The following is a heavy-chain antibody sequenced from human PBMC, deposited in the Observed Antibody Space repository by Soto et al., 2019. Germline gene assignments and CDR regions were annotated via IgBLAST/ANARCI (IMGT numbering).Heavy chain of an antibody. Sequence: GGSLRLSCAASGFTFSSYGMHWVRQAPGKGLEWVAVISYDGSNKYYADSVKGRFTISRDNSKNTLYLQMNSLRAEDTAVYYCAKELWFGESRYMDVWGQGTTVTVSS. J-gene: IGHJ6*03. CDR1: GFTFSSYG. CDR3: AKELWFGESRYMDV. D-gene: IGHD3-10*01. CDR2: ISYDGSNK. V-gene: IGHV3-30*18.